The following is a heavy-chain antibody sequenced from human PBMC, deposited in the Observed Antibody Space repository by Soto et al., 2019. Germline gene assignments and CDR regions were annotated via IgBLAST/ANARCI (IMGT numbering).Heavy chain of an antibody. CDR3: AVLLQGGGGDGN. Sequence: QVQLQESGPGLVKPSETLSLTCTVSGASVNNRNYHWSWIRQPPGRGLEWIGQVQYGGSTEFASSSLKSRLTLSIDASKNQFSLKLSSVTAADTAIYYCAVLLQGGGGDGNLGQGTLVTVSS. D-gene: IGHD3-10*01. J-gene: IGHJ4*02. CDR1: GASVNNRNYH. CDR2: VQYGGST. V-gene: IGHV4-61*01.